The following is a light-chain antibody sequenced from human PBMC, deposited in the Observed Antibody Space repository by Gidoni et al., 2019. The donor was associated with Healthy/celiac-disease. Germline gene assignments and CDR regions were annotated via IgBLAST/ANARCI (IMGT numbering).Light chain of an antibody. Sequence: DIQMTQSPSSLSASVGDRVTITCRASQSISSYLNWYQQKPGKAPKLLIYAASSLQSGVPSRFSGSGSGTDFTLTISSLQPEDFATYYCQQSYSTPGLTFGGXTKVEXK. J-gene: IGKJ4*01. CDR3: QQSYSTPGLT. CDR1: QSISSY. CDR2: AAS. V-gene: IGKV1-39*01.